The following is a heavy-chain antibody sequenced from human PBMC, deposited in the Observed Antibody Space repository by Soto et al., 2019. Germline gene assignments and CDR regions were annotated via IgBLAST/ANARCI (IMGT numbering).Heavy chain of an antibody. D-gene: IGHD1-26*01. CDR2: ISTFNGKT. J-gene: IGHJ3*01. CDR1: RYTFTSHG. CDR3: ARLLTEGATFREDAFDL. V-gene: IGHV1-18*01. Sequence: QIQLVQSGGGVKTPGSSVKVSCTTSRYTFTSHGIAWVRQAPGQGLDWMGWISTFNGKTDYAQKLQGRVTMTADTITSTVDRELRSLRSDDTAVYFCARLLTEGATFREDAFDLWGQGTKVTVSS.